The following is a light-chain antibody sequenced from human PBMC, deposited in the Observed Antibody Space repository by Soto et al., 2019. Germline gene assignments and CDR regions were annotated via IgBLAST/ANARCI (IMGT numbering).Light chain of an antibody. V-gene: IGKV3-11*01. CDR3: QQRSNWPPLT. CDR2: DAP. J-gene: IGKJ4*01. CDR1: QSVSSY. Sequence: EIVLTQSPANLSLSPGERATLSCRASQSVSSYLAWYQQKPGQAPRLLIYDAPNRATGIPARFSGSGSGTDFTLTISSLEPEDFAVYYCQQRSNWPPLTFGGGTKVEIK.